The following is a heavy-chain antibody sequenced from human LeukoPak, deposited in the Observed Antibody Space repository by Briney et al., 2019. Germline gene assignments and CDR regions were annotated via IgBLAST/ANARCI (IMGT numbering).Heavy chain of an antibody. CDR3: ARADYYGSRVYFDY. Sequence: PSETLSLTCTVSGGSISSYYSSWIRQPPGKGLEWIGYIYYSGSTNYNPSLKSRVTISVDTSKNQFSLKLSSVTAADTAVYYCARADYYGSRVYFDYWGQGTLVTVSS. J-gene: IGHJ4*02. D-gene: IGHD3-10*01. CDR1: GGSISSYY. CDR2: IYYSGST. V-gene: IGHV4-59*01.